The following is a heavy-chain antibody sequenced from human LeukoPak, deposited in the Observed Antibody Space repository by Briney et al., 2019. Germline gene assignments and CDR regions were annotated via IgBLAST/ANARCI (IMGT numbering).Heavy chain of an antibody. CDR2: INHSGST. V-gene: IGHV4-34*01. J-gene: IGHJ6*03. Sequence: SETLSLTCAVYGGSVSGYYWSWIRQPPGKGLEWIGEINHSGSTNYNPSLKSRVTISVDTSKNQFSLKLSSVTAADTAVYYCAREVVVVPDPYYYYMDVWGKGTTVTVSS. CDR1: GGSVSGYY. CDR3: AREVVVVPDPYYYYMDV. D-gene: IGHD2-2*01.